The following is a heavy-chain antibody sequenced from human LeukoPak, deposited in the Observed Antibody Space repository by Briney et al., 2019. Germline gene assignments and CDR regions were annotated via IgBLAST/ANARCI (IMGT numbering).Heavy chain of an antibody. D-gene: IGHD3-16*01. CDR3: ARDSDVPFDY. CDR1: GFTFSSYG. V-gene: IGHV3-23*01. J-gene: IGHJ4*02. Sequence: GGSLRLSCAASGFTFSSYGMSWVRQAPGKGLEWVSAISGSGGSTYYADSVKGRFTISRDNSKNTLYLQMNSLRAADTAVYYCARDSDVPFDYWGQGTLVTVSS. CDR2: ISGSGGST.